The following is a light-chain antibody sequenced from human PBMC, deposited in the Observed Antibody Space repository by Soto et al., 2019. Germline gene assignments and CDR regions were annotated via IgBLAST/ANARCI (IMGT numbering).Light chain of an antibody. Sequence: EIVLTQSPATLSLSPGERATLSCSASQSVSSYLAWYQQKPGQAPRLLIYDASNRATGIPARFSGSGPGTDFTRSISSLEPEDFAVYYGQQRSNWPGTFGQGTKVEVK. V-gene: IGKV3-11*01. J-gene: IGKJ1*01. CDR1: QSVSSY. CDR2: DAS. CDR3: QQRSNWPGT.